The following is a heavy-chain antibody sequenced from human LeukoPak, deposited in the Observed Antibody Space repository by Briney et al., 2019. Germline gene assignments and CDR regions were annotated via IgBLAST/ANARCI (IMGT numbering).Heavy chain of an antibody. CDR3: AKDLEQWPAVPEY. CDR1: GFTFKTYG. D-gene: IGHD6-19*01. Sequence: GGSLRLSCAASGFTFKTYGMHWVRQAPGMGLDWVAFIEKDGSNKYYADSVKGRFTVSRDNSKNRLYLQMNSLRPEETALYYCAKDLEQWPAVPEYWGQGTLVIVSS. V-gene: IGHV3-30*02. CDR2: IEKDGSNK. J-gene: IGHJ4*02.